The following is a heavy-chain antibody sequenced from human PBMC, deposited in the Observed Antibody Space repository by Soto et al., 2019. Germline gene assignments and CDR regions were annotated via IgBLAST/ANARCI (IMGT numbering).Heavy chain of an antibody. V-gene: IGHV4-39*01. CDR3: ARHRYYYDSSGTNFDY. CDR2: IYYSGST. CDR1: GGSISSSSYY. D-gene: IGHD3-22*01. Sequence: NPSETLSLTCTVSGGSISSSSYYWGWIRQPPRKGLEWIGNIYYSGSTYYNPSLKSRVTISVDTSKNQFSLNLSSVTAADTAVYYCARHRYYYDSSGTNFDYWGQGXLVTVSS. J-gene: IGHJ4*02.